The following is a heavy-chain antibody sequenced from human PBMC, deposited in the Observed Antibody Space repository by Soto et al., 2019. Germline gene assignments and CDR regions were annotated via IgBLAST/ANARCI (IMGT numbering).Heavy chain of an antibody. Sequence: GGSLRFSCAASGFTFSSYAMHWVRQAPGKGLEWVAVISYDGSNKYYADSVKGRFTISRDNSKNTLYLQMNSLRAEDTAVYYCARDPIVGATMWFSWFDPWGQGTLVTVSS. J-gene: IGHJ5*02. V-gene: IGHV3-30-3*01. CDR1: GFTFSSYA. CDR2: ISYDGSNK. D-gene: IGHD1-26*01. CDR3: ARDPIVGATMWFSWFDP.